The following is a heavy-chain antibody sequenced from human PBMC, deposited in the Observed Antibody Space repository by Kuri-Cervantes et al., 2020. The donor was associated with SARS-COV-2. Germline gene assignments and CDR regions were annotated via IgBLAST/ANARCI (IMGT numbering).Heavy chain of an antibody. D-gene: IGHD3-10*01. Sequence: GESLKISCAASGFTFSSYAMHWVRQAPGKGLEWVAVISYDGSNKYYADSVKGRFTISRDNSKSTLYLQMNSLRAEDTAVYYCARDDGSGSYFTFDYWGQGTLVTVSS. CDR1: GFTFSSYA. J-gene: IGHJ4*02. V-gene: IGHV3-30-3*01. CDR3: ARDDGSGSYFTFDY. CDR2: ISYDGSNK.